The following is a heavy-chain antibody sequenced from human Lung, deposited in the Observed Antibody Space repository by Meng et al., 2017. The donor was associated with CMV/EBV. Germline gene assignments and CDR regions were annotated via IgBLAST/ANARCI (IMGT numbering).Heavy chain of an antibody. J-gene: IGHJ3*01. V-gene: IGHV3-23*03. Sequence: GESXKISCAASGFTFSTYAMSWVRQAPGKGLEWVSLIHNDVIHYADSVKGRFTISRDNSKNSLYLQMNSLRAEDTALYYCAKGGGRYYDDAFDVWGQGTRVTVSS. D-gene: IGHD2/OR15-2a*01. CDR3: AKGGGRYYDDAFDV. CDR2: IHNDVI. CDR1: GFTFSTYA.